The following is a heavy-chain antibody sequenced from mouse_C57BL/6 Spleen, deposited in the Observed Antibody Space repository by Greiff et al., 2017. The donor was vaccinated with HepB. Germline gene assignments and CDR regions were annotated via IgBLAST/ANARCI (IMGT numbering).Heavy chain of an antibody. CDR3: TTDDGYPFDY. Sequence: EVQLQQSGAELVRPGASVKLSCTASGFNIKDDYMHWVKQRPEQGLEWIGWIDPENGDTEYASKFQGKATITADTSSNTAYLQLSSLTSEDTAVYYCTTDDGYPFDYWGQGTTLTVSS. CDR2: IDPENGDT. CDR1: GFNIKDDY. J-gene: IGHJ2*01. D-gene: IGHD2-3*01. V-gene: IGHV14-4*01.